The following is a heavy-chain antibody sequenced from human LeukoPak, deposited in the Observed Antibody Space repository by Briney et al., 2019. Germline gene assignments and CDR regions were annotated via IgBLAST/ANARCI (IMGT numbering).Heavy chain of an antibody. CDR2: INHSGST. CDR3: ARHLQPGDITIFGVVNAPFDY. Sequence: SETLSLTCAVYGGSFSGYYWSWIRQPPGKGLEWIGEINHSGSTNYNPSLKSRVTISVDTSKNQFSLKLSSVTAADTAVYYCARHLQPGDITIFGVVNAPFDYWGQGTLVTVSS. D-gene: IGHD3-3*01. CDR1: GGSFSGYY. V-gene: IGHV4-34*01. J-gene: IGHJ4*02.